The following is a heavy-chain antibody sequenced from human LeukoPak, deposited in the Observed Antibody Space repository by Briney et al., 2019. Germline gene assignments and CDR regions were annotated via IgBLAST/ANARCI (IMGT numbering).Heavy chain of an antibody. Sequence: GGSLRLSCAASGFTFSSYAMSWVRQAPGKGLEWVSAISGSGGDTYYADSVKGRFTISRDNSKNTLYLQMNSLRAEDTAVYYCAKGYIAAAEGNWFDPWGQGTLVTVSS. D-gene: IGHD6-13*01. J-gene: IGHJ5*02. CDR2: ISGSGGDT. V-gene: IGHV3-23*01. CDR1: GFTFSSYA. CDR3: AKGYIAAAEGNWFDP.